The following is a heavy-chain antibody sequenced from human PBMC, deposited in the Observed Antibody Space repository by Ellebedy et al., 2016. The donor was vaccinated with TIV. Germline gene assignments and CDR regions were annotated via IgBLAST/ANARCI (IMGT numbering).Heavy chain of an antibody. J-gene: IGHJ4*02. CDR3: ARELPDYPLDY. CDR1: GFTFSSYG. Sequence: GESLKISCAASGFTFSSYGMHWVRQAPGKGLEWVAVIWYDGSNKYYADSVKGRFTISRDNSKNTLYLQMNSLRAEDTAVYYCARELPDYPLDYWGQGTLVIVSS. CDR2: IWYDGSNK. V-gene: IGHV3-33*08. D-gene: IGHD4-11*01.